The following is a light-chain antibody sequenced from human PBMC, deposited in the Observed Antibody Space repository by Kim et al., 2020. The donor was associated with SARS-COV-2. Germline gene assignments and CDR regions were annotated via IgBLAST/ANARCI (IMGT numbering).Light chain of an antibody. CDR3: QQYSSYST. V-gene: IGKV1-5*01. CDR2: AAS. Sequence: DIQMTQSPSTLSASVGDRVTVTCRASQSISSSLAWYQQKPGKAPDLLIYAASTLERGVPSRFSGTGSGTEFTLTISSLQSDDLATYDCQQYSSYSTCGQGTKVDIK. J-gene: IGKJ1*01. CDR1: QSISSS.